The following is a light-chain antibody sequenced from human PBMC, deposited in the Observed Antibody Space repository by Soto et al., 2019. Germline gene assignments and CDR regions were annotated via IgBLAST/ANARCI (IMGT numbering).Light chain of an antibody. Sequence: QSALTQPASVSGSPGQSITISCTGTSSDVGGYNYDSWYQQHPGKAPKLMIYEVSNRPSGVSNRFSGSKSGNTASLTISGLQAEDEAEYYCSSYTSSSPYVFGTGTKLTVL. CDR1: SSDVGGYNY. CDR2: EVS. CDR3: SSYTSSSPYV. J-gene: IGLJ1*01. V-gene: IGLV2-14*01.